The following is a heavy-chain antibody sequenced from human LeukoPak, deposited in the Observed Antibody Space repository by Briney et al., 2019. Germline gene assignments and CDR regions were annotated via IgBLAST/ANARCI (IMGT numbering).Heavy chain of an antibody. Sequence: GGSLRLSCAASGFTFSSYAMSWVRQAPGKGLEWVSAISGSGGSTYYADSVKGRFTISRDNAKNSLYLQMNSLRAEDTAVYYCARDLANDYGDSGGPLDYYYGMDVWGQGTTVTVSS. D-gene: IGHD4-17*01. CDR2: ISGSGGST. J-gene: IGHJ6*02. CDR1: GFTFSSYA. CDR3: ARDLANDYGDSGGPLDYYYGMDV. V-gene: IGHV3-23*01.